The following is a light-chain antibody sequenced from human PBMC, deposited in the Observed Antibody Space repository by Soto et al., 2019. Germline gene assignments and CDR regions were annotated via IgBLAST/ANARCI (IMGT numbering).Light chain of an antibody. CDR1: QDIRNY. CDR3: QQYDNLPPRVT. J-gene: IGKJ3*01. CDR2: DAS. Sequence: DIQMTQSPSSLSASVGDKVTITCQASQDIRNYLNWYQQKPGKAPKLLIYDASNLETGVPSRFSGSGSGTDFTFTISSLQPEDIATYYCQQYDNLPPRVTFGPGAKVDN. V-gene: IGKV1-33*01.